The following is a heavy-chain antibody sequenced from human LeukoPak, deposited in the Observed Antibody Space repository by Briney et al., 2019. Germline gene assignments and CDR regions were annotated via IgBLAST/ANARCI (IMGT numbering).Heavy chain of an antibody. CDR2: ISGSGGST. CDR1: GFTFSSHA. J-gene: IGHJ3*02. Sequence: GGSLRLSCAASGFTFSSHAMSWVRQAPGKGLEWVSAISGSGGSTYYADSVKGRFTISRDNSKNTLYLQMSGLRAEDTAVYYCAKGVYSSAKWAFDIWGQGTMVAVSS. V-gene: IGHV3-23*01. D-gene: IGHD2-21*01. CDR3: AKGVYSSAKWAFDI.